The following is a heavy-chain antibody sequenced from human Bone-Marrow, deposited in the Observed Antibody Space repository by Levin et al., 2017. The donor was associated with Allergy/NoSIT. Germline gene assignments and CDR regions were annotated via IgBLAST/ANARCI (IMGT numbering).Heavy chain of an antibody. CDR2: IYYSGST. D-gene: IGHD3-3*01. CDR1: GGSVSSGSYY. CDR3: ARASGVAPPYYFDY. J-gene: IGHJ4*02. V-gene: IGHV4-61*01. Sequence: SQTLSLTCTVSGGSVSSGSYYWSWIRQPPGKGLEWIGYIYYSGSTNYNPSLKSRVTISVDTSKNQFSLKLSSVTAADTAVYYCARASGVAPPYYFDYWGQGTLVTVSS.